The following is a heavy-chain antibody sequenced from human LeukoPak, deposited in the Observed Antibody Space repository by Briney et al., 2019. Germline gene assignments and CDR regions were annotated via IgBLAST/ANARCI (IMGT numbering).Heavy chain of an antibody. Sequence: PSETLSLTCTVSGGSISSYYWSWIRQPAGKGLEWIGRIYTSGSTNYNPSLKSRVTMSVDTSKNQFSLKLSSVTAADTAVYYCARDRLPRGAGAWFDPWGQGTLVTVSS. CDR3: ARDRLPRGAGAWFDP. D-gene: IGHD2-21*02. CDR1: GGSISSYY. V-gene: IGHV4-4*07. J-gene: IGHJ5*02. CDR2: IYTSGST.